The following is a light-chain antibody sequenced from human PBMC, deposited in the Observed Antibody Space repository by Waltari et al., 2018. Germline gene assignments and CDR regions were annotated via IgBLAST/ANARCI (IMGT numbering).Light chain of an antibody. J-gene: IGLJ3*02. CDR2: NNS. V-gene: IGLV1-44*01. CDR1: HPNIGSNT. CDR3: VTWDDSLNGWV. Sequence: QSVVTQSPSASGAPGQRVTISCSGRHPNIGSNTVACTPQLPGTAPKLLIFNNSQRPSGVPDRFSASKSGTSASLAISGLQSEDEAEYYCVTWDDSLNGWVFGGGTKLAVV.